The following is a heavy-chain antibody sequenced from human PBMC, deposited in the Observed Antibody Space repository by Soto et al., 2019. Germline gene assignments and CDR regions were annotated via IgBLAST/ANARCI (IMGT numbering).Heavy chain of an antibody. CDR1: EFTFSDYI. CDR3: ARDCYYCVNSGHSYSGTDTFDI. J-gene: IGHJ3*02. Sequence: GGSLRLSCAASEFTFSDYIMNWVRQAPGKGLEWVSYISSTSSTIYYADSVKGRFTISRDNAKNSLYLQMNSLRSDDTAIYYCARDCYYCVNSGHSYSGTDTFDIWGQGTRVTVSS. CDR2: ISSTSSTI. D-gene: IGHD3-22*01. V-gene: IGHV3-48*01.